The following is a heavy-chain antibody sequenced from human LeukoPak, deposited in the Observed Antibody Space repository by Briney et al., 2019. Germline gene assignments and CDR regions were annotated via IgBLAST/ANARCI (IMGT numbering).Heavy chain of an antibody. D-gene: IGHD3-16*01. CDR2: ITNSGHST. V-gene: IGHV3-23*01. Sequence: GGSLRLSCAASGFTFSSYAVNWVRQAPGKGLERVSVITNSGHSTNYADSVKGRFTISRDNSKNTLYLQMNSLRAEDTAVYYCAKESPGDLDYWGQGTLVTVSS. J-gene: IGHJ4*02. CDR1: GFTFSSYA. CDR3: AKESPGDLDY.